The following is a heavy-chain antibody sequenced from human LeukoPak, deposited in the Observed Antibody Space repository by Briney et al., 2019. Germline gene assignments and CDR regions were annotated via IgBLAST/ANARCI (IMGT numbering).Heavy chain of an antibody. CDR2: IYYSGST. CDR3: ARVTADYGSGSYSIDASLFDY. Sequence: SETLSLTCTDPGDSPSSSYWSWIRQPPEKGLEWIGYIYYSGSTNYNPYLKCRVTISVDTSKNHFSLKLSSVTAADTAVYDCARVTADYGSGSYSIDASLFDYWGQGTLVTVTS. D-gene: IGHD3-10*01. CDR1: GDSPSSSY. J-gene: IGHJ4*02. V-gene: IGHV4-59*01.